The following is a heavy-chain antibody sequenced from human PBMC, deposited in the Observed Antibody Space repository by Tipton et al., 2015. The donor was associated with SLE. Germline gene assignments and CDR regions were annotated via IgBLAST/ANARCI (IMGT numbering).Heavy chain of an antibody. J-gene: IGHJ4*02. Sequence: LRLSCTVSGGSINSSSYYWGWIRQPPGKGLEWIGSIYYSGSTYYNPSLKSRVTISVDTSKNQFSLKLSSVTAADTAVYYCARLDSGWLYFDYWGQGTLVTVSS. CDR1: GGSINSSSYY. V-gene: IGHV4-39*07. CDR3: ARLDSGWLYFDY. D-gene: IGHD6-19*01. CDR2: IYYSGST.